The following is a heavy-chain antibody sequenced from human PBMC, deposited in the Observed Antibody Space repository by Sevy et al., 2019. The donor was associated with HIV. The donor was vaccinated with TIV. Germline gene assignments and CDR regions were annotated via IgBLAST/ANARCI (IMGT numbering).Heavy chain of an antibody. Sequence: ASVKVSCKASGYTFTSYAMNWVRQAPGQGLEWMGWINTNTGNPTYAQGFTGRFVFSLDTSVSTAYLQISSLKAEDTAVYYCARDCPLYCSGGSCAEYFQHWGQGTLVTASS. J-gene: IGHJ1*01. V-gene: IGHV7-4-1*02. CDR3: ARDCPLYCSGGSCAEYFQH. CDR2: INTNTGNP. D-gene: IGHD2-15*01. CDR1: GYTFTSYA.